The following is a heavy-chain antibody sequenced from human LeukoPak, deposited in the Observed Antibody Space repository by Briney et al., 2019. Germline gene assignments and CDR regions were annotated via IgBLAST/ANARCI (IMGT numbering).Heavy chain of an antibody. CDR1: GFTFSSYA. Sequence: GRSLRLSCAASGFTFSSYAMHWVRQAPGKGLEWVAVISYDGSNKYYADSVKGRFTISRDNSKNTLYLQMDSLGAEDTAVYFCAKGSVAATYKFDCWGQGTLVTVSS. CDR3: AKGSVAATYKFDC. J-gene: IGHJ4*02. D-gene: IGHD6-19*01. V-gene: IGHV3-30-3*01. CDR2: ISYDGSNK.